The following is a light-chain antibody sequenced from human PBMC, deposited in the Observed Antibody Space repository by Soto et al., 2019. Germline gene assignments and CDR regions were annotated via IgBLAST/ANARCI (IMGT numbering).Light chain of an antibody. Sequence: EIVLTQFPDSLSLSPGEGATLSCRASQSVFNSDIAWYQKRLGQAPRLLIYHTSTRATGIPARFSGRGSGADFTLSISRLEPTDFAVYYCQHYRAPPLPLIFGGGTRIEMK. J-gene: IGKJ4*01. V-gene: IGKV3-20*01. CDR3: QHYRAPPLPLI. CDR1: QSVFNSD. CDR2: HTS.